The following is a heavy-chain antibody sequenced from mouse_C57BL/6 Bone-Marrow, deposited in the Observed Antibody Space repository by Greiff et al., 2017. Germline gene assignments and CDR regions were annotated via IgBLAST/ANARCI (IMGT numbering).Heavy chain of an antibody. CDR1: GFTFSSYA. V-gene: IGHV5-9-1*02. CDR2: ISSGGDYI. CDR3: TREINDGYLYYYAMDY. D-gene: IGHD2-3*01. J-gene: IGHJ4*01. Sequence: EVKLVGSGEGLVKPGGSLKLSCAASGFTFSSYAMSWVRQTQERRLGWVAYISSGGDYIYYADTVKGRFTISRDNARNTLYLQMSSLKSEDTAMYYCTREINDGYLYYYAMDYWGQGTSVTVSS.